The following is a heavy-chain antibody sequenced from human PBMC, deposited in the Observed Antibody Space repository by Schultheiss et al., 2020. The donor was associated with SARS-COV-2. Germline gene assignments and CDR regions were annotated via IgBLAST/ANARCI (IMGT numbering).Heavy chain of an antibody. CDR1: GGSISSSNW. CDR3: ARFTMYSSGWQLDY. D-gene: IGHD6-19*01. Sequence: SETLSLTCAVSGGSISSSNWWSWVRQPPGKGLEWIGEIYHSGSSNYNPSLKSRLTISVDKSKNQFSLQLSSVTAADTAVYYCARFTMYSSGWQLDYWGQGALVTV. J-gene: IGHJ4*02. V-gene: IGHV4-4*02. CDR2: IYHSGSS.